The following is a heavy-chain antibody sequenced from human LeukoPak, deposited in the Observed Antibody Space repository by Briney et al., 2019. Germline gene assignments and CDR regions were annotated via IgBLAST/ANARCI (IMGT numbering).Heavy chain of an antibody. CDR3: ARELLWSGDPAGAFDI. Sequence: PSETLSLTCTVSGGSISSYYWSWIRQPPGKGLEWIGYIYYSGSTNYNPSLKSRVTISVDTSKNQFSLKLSSVTAADTAVYYCARELLWSGDPAGAFDIWGQGTMVTVSS. CDR2: IYYSGST. D-gene: IGHD3-10*01. V-gene: IGHV4-59*01. CDR1: GGSISSYY. J-gene: IGHJ3*02.